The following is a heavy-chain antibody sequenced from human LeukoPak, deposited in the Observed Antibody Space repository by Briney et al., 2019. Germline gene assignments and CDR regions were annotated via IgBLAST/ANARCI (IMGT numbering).Heavy chain of an antibody. J-gene: IGHJ4*02. CDR2: NSTYNGNT. D-gene: IGHD5-12*01. CDR3: ARGRGSTSRY. CDR1: GYTFTSYG. V-gene: IGHV1-18*01. Sequence: VASVKVSCKASGYTFTSYGITWVRQAPGQGLEWMGWNSTYNGNTNYAQNLQGRVTMTADTSTSTAYMELRSLISDDTAVYYCARGRGSTSRYWGQGTLVTVSS.